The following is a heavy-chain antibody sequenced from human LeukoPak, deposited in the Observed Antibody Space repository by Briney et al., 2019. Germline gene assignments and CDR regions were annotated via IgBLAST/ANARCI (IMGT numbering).Heavy chain of an antibody. CDR2: IIPIFGTA. J-gene: IGHJ5*02. CDR3: ARADSVVRGVIRPNNWFDP. Sequence: ASVTVSCKASGGTFSSYAISWVRQAPGQGLEWMGGIIPIFGTANYAQKFQGRVTITADESTSTAYMELSSLRSEDTAVYYCARADSVVRGVIRPNNWFDPWGQGTLVTVSS. D-gene: IGHD3-10*01. CDR1: GGTFSSYA. V-gene: IGHV1-69*13.